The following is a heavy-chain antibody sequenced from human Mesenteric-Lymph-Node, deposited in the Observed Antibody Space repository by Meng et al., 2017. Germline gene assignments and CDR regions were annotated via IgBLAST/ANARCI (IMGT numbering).Heavy chain of an antibody. CDR2: IYYSGST. J-gene: IGHJ4*02. Sequence: QVQLQQSGPGLVKPSQTLSLTCSVSGGSVSSGGYYWPWIRQDPGKGLEWFGHIYYSGSTFYNPSLKRRVIISIDTSKNQFSLNLRSVTAADTAVYYCARVSSGWDYFDYWGQGTLVTVSS. V-gene: IGHV4-31*03. CDR3: ARVSSGWDYFDY. D-gene: IGHD6-19*01. CDR1: GGSVSSGGYY.